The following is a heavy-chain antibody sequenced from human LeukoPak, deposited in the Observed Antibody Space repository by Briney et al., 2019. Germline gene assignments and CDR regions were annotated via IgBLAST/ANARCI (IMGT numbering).Heavy chain of an antibody. Sequence: ASVKVSCKASGYTFTDYYIHWVRQAPGQGLEWMGWINPDIGATNYAQKFQGRVTMTRDTSIVTAYMELGRLGSDDTAVYYCAVNQMDGTGIFDPWGQGTLVTVSS. CDR2: INPDIGAT. V-gene: IGHV1-2*02. CDR3: AVNQMDGTGIFDP. CDR1: GYTFTDYY. D-gene: IGHD1-14*01. J-gene: IGHJ5*02.